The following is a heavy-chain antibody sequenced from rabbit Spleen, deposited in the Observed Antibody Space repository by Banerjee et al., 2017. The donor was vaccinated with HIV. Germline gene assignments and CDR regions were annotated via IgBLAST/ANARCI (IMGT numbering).Heavy chain of an antibody. CDR2: IDPVFGIT. CDR3: TRAIVPWLGLTRLDL. D-gene: IGHD4-1*01. CDR1: GFTLSSYY. V-gene: IGHV1S7*01. J-gene: IGHJ3*01. Sequence: HLKESGGGLVQPGGSLKLSCTASGFTLSSYYMNWVRQAPGKGLEWIGYIDPVFGITYYANWVNGRFSISSDNAQSTVDLKMTGLTAADTATYFCTRAIVPWLGLTRLDLWGPGTLVTVS.